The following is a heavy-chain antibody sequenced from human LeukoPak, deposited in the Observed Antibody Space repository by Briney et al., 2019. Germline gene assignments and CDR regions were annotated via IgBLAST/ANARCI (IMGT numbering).Heavy chain of an antibody. CDR1: GYSISSGYY. D-gene: IGHD6-13*01. J-gene: IGHJ6*03. CDR2: IYHSGST. CDR3: ARGRVSSSSWSSTYYYYFCMDV. V-gene: IGHV4-38-2*02. Sequence: SETLSLTCTVSGYSISSGYYWGWIRQPPGKGLEWIGSIYHSGSTYYNPSLKSRVTISVDTSKNQFSLKLSSVTAADTAVYFCARGRVSSSSWSSTYYYYFCMDVWGKGTTVTVSS.